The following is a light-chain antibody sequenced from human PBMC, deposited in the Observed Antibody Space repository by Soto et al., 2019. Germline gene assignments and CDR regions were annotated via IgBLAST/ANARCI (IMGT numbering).Light chain of an antibody. CDR1: QDITNY. CDR3: QHYDHLPIT. Sequence: DIQMTQSPSSLSASVGDRVTITCQASQDITNYLNWYQQKPGRAPRLLLYDPSSLETGVPSRFSGSGSGTDFTLTISSLQPEDVATYYCQHYDHLPITFGQGTRLEIK. V-gene: IGKV1-33*01. CDR2: DPS. J-gene: IGKJ5*01.